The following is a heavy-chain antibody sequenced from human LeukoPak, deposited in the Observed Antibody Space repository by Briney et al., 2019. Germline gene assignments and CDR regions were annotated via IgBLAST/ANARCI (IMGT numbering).Heavy chain of an antibody. Sequence: GASVKVSCKASGYTFTSYGISWVRQAPGQGLEWMGWISAYNGNTNYAQKLQGRVTMTTDTSTSTAYMELGSLRSDDTAVYYCARSLGSSGWETRWDYWGQGTLVTVSS. CDR1: GYTFTSYG. J-gene: IGHJ4*02. D-gene: IGHD6-19*01. CDR2: ISAYNGNT. V-gene: IGHV1-18*01. CDR3: ARSLGSSGWETRWDY.